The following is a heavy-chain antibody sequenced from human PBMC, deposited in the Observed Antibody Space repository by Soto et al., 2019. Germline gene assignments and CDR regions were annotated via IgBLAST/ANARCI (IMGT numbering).Heavy chain of an antibody. CDR2: IYYSGST. J-gene: IGHJ6*03. Sequence: SETLSLTCTVSGGSISSYYWSWIRQPPGKGLEWIGYIYYSGSTNYNPSLKSRVTISVDTSKNQFSLKLSSVTAADTAVYYCARDMVAATSGLFLYPYYYYYMDVWGKGTTVTVSS. V-gene: IGHV4-59*12. CDR3: ARDMVAATSGLFLYPYYYYYMDV. CDR1: GGSISSYY. D-gene: IGHD2-15*01.